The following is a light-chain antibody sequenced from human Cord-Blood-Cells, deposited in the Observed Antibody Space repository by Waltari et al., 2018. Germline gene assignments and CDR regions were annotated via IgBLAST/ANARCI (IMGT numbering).Light chain of an antibody. Sequence: QSALTQPASVSGSPGQSITISCTGTSIDVGSYNLVSCYQQHPGKAPNLIIYEGSKRPSGVSNRFSGSKSGNTASLTISGLQAEDEADYYCCSYAGSSTFYVFGTGTKVTVL. J-gene: IGLJ1*01. V-gene: IGLV2-23*01. CDR2: EGS. CDR1: SIDVGSYNL. CDR3: CSYAGSSTFYV.